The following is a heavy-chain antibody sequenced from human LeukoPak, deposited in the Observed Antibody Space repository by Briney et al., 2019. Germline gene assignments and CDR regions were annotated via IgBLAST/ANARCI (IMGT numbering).Heavy chain of an antibody. J-gene: IGHJ5*02. V-gene: IGHV4-61*01. CDR2: IYNSGST. D-gene: IGHD3-22*01. CDR3: ARRSVYYYDSSGHP. CDR1: GGSVSSGNNY. Sequence: SETLSLTCTVSGGSVSSGNNYWSWLRQPPGKGLEWIGYIYNSGSTNYNPSLKSRVTISIDTSKNQFSLKLSSVTAADTAVYYCARRSVYYYDSSGHPWGQGTLVTVSS.